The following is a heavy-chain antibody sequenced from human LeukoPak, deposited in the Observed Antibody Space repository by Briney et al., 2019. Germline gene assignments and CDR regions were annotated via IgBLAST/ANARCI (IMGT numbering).Heavy chain of an antibody. CDR2: ISSSSSTI. CDR1: GFTFSSYS. D-gene: IGHD3-3*01. J-gene: IGHJ4*02. Sequence: GGSLRLSCAASGFTFSSYSMNWVRQAPGKGLEWVSYISSSSSTIYYADSVKGQFTISRDNAKNSLYLQMNSLRAEDTAVYYCARASPDFWSGYRHHAVDYWGQGTLVTVSS. V-gene: IGHV3-48*01. CDR3: ARASPDFWSGYRHHAVDY.